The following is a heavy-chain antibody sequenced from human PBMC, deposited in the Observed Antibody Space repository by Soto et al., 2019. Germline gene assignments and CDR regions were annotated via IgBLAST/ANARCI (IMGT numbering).Heavy chain of an antibody. D-gene: IGHD3-22*01. CDR1: GFTFSSYG. CDR2: IWYDGGNK. V-gene: IGHV3-33*01. CDR3: ARDQARRMYYYDSSGRDY. J-gene: IGHJ4*02. Sequence: PGGSLRLSCAASGFTFSSYGMHWVRQAPGKGLEWVAVIWYDGGNKYYADSVKGRFTISRDNSKNTLYLQMNSLRAEDTAVYYCARDQARRMYYYDSSGRDYWGQGTLVTVSS.